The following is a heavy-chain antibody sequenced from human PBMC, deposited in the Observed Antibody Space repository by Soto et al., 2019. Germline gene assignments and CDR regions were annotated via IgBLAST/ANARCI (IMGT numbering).Heavy chain of an antibody. CDR3: ARERGSGWPTDKYLHH. CDR2: IIPVFGTA. CDR1: GGSVSSYA. Sequence: QVQLVQSGAEVKKPGSSAKVSCKASGGSVSSYAFSWVRQASGQGLEWMGGIIPVFGTATYAQKFQGRVTITADESTSTAYMELSSLRSEDTAVYYCARERGSGWPTDKYLHHWGQGTLVTVSS. D-gene: IGHD6-19*01. J-gene: IGHJ1*01. V-gene: IGHV1-69*12.